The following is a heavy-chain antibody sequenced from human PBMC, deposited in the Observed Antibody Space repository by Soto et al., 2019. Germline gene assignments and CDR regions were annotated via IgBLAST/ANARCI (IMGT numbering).Heavy chain of an antibody. CDR1: GGTFSSYS. D-gene: IGHD5-18*01. J-gene: IGHJ4*02. Sequence: SVKVSCKASGGTFSSYSISWVRQAPGQGLEWMGGIIPIFGTANYAQKFQGRVTITADESTSTAYMELRSLRSDDTAVYYCASFSDTAMVLLDYWGQGTLVTVSS. CDR2: IIPIFGTA. CDR3: ASFSDTAMVLLDY. V-gene: IGHV1-69*13.